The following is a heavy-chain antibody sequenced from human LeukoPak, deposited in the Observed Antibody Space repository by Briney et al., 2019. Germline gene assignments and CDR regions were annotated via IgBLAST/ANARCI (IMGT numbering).Heavy chain of an antibody. Sequence: VASVKVSCKASGYTFTGYYMHWVRQAPGQGLEWMGWINPNSGGTNYAQKFQGRVTMTRDTSISTAYMELSRLRSDDTAVYYCARSPPFRDLYRLFDYWGQGTLVTVSS. V-gene: IGHV1-2*02. J-gene: IGHJ4*02. CDR1: GYTFTGYY. D-gene: IGHD2-2*02. CDR3: ARSPPFRDLYRLFDY. CDR2: INPNSGGT.